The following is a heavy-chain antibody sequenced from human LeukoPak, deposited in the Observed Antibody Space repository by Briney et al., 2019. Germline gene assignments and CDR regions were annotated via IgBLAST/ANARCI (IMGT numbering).Heavy chain of an antibody. CDR2: IKQDGSEK. J-gene: IGHJ4*02. Sequence: GGSLRLSCAASGFTFTSYSMNWGRQAPGKGLEWGANIKQDGSEKLYVDSVKGRFTISRDNAKNSLYLQMNNLRAEDTAVYYCARDCSGGSCDGHFDFWGQGTLVTVSS. D-gene: IGHD2-15*01. CDR1: GFTFTSYS. CDR3: ARDCSGGSCDGHFDF. V-gene: IGHV3-7*01.